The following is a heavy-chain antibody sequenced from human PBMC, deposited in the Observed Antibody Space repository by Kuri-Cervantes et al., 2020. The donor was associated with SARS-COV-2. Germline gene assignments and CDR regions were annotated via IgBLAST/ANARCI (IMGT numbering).Heavy chain of an antibody. Sequence: ASVKVSCKVSGYTLTELSMHWVRQAPGKGLEWMGGFDLEDGEPSYAQKFQGRVTMTRDTSTSTVYMELSSLRSEDTAVYYCARDGRYYGSGRSIHYGMDVWGQGTTVTVSS. CDR2: FDLEDGEP. D-gene: IGHD3-10*01. J-gene: IGHJ6*02. CDR3: ARDGRYYGSGRSIHYGMDV. V-gene: IGHV1-24*01. CDR1: GYTLTELS.